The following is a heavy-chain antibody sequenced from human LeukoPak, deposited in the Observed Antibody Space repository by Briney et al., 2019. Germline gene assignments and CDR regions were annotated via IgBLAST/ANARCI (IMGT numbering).Heavy chain of an antibody. CDR1: GYTFTSYG. J-gene: IGHJ4*02. CDR3: ARGRAYYDFWSGYDY. CDR2: ISAYNGNT. D-gene: IGHD3-3*01. V-gene: IGHV1-18*01. Sequence: ASVKVSCKASGYTFTSYGISWVRQAPGQGLEWVGWISAYNGNTNYAQKLQGRVTMTTDTSTSTAYMELRSLRSDDTAVYYCARGRAYYDFWSGYDYWGQGTLVTVSS.